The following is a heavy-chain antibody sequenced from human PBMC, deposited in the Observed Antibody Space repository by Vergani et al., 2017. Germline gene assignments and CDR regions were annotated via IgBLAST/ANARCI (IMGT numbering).Heavy chain of an antibody. CDR2: INPSGGST. D-gene: IGHD5-18*01. V-gene: IGHV1-46*01. CDR1: GYTFTSYY. J-gene: IGHJ6*02. Sequence: QVQLVQSGAEVKKPGASVKVSCKASGYTFTSYYMHWVRQAPGQGLAWMGIINPSGGSTSYAQKFQGRVTMTRDTSTSTVYMELSSLRSEDTAVYYCASTGYSYGLYYYYGMDVWGQGTTVTVSS. CDR3: ASTGYSYGLYYYYGMDV.